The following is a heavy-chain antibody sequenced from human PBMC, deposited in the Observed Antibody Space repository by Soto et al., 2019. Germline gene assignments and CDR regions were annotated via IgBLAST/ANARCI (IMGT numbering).Heavy chain of an antibody. CDR2: ISGSGGST. V-gene: IGHV3-23*01. Sequence: EVQLLESGGGLVQPGGSLRLSCAASGFTFSSYAMSWVRQAPGKGLEWVSAISGSGGSTYYADSVKGQFTISRDNSKNTLYLQMNSLRAEDTAVYYCAKVRVLRFLEWLSTFDYWGQGTLVTVSS. D-gene: IGHD3-3*01. CDR1: GFTFSSYA. J-gene: IGHJ4*02. CDR3: AKVRVLRFLEWLSTFDY.